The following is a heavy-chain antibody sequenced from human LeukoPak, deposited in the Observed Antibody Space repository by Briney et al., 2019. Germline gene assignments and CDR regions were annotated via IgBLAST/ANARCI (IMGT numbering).Heavy chain of an antibody. CDR2: IYHSGST. V-gene: IGHV4-4*02. CDR1: GFTFSTYSM. J-gene: IGHJ1*01. CDR3: ARTAGYCSSTSCYSHFQH. D-gene: IGHD2-2*01. Sequence: GSLRLSCAASGFTFSTYSMNWVRQPPGKGLEWIGEIYHSGSTYYNPSLKSRVTISVDRSKNQFSLKLSSVTAADTAVYYCARTAGYCSSTSCYSHFQHWGQGTLVTVSS.